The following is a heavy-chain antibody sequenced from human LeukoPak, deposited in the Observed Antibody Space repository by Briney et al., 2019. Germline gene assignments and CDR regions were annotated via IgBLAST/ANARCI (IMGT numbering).Heavy chain of an antibody. CDR3: AKGTLGSCSGVTCYEFDY. D-gene: IGHD2-8*02. V-gene: IGHV3-30*04. CDR2: ISYDGSNK. J-gene: IGHJ4*02. Sequence: GRSLRLSCAASGFTFSSYAMHWVRQAPGKWLEWVAVISYDGSNKYYADSVKGRITISRDNSKNTVYLQMNSLRAEDTALYYCAKGTLGSCSGVTCYEFDYWGQGTLVTVSS. CDR1: GFTFSSYA.